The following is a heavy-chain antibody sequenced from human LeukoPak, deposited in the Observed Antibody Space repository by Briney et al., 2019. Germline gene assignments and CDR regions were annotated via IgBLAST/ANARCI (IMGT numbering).Heavy chain of an antibody. J-gene: IGHJ5*02. Sequence: PSGGSLRLSCAASGFTFGSYGMNWVRQAPGKGLEWVSVISGSGDMSYYTDSVKGRFTVSRDNSKNTVYLQMNSLRAEDTAVYYCAKDSSGWYHWFDPWGQGTLVTVSS. CDR1: GFTFGSYG. CDR2: ISGSGDMS. CDR3: AKDSSGWYHWFDP. V-gene: IGHV3-23*01. D-gene: IGHD6-19*01.